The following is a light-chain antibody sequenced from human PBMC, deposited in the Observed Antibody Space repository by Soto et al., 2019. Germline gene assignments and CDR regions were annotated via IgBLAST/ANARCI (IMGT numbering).Light chain of an antibody. Sequence: DIQMTQSPSSLSASVGDRVTITCRASQSITGYLNWYQQKPGKAPKLLIYAASSLQSWVPSRFSGSGSGTDFTITISSLKRDDFATYFCQQSLGIPYTFGQGTRLETK. V-gene: IGKV1-39*01. J-gene: IGKJ2*01. CDR2: AAS. CDR1: QSITGY. CDR3: QQSLGIPYT.